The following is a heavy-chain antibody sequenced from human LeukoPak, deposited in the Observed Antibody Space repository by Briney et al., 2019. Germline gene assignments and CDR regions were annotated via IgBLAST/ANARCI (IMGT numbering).Heavy chain of an antibody. D-gene: IGHD4-23*01. CDR1: GGSISSGSYY. CDR2: IYTSGST. CDR3: ARDGATVVTPDYNWFDP. J-gene: IGHJ5*02. Sequence: SETLSLTCTVSGGSISSGSYYWSWIRQPAGKGLEWIGRIYTSGSTNYNPSLKSRVTISVDTSKNQFFLKLSSVTAADTAVYYCARDGATVVTPDYNWFDPRGQGTLVTVSS. V-gene: IGHV4-61*02.